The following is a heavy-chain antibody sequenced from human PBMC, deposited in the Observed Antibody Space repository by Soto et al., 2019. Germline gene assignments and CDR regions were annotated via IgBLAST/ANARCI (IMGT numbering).Heavy chain of an antibody. V-gene: IGHV4-4*02. Sequence: SETLSLTCAVSGGSVSSTYWWSWVRQPPGKGLEWIGEIYHSGSANYNPSLKSRVTISVDNSKNQFSLNLNSVTAADTAVYYCARYNAASGTYYFDYWGQGTLVTVS. CDR2: IYHSGSA. CDR3: ARYNAASGTYYFDY. D-gene: IGHD6-13*01. CDR1: GGSVSSTYW. J-gene: IGHJ4*02.